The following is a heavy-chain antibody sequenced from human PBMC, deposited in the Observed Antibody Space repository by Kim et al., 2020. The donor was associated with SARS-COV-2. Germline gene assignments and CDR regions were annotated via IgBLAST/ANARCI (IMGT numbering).Heavy chain of an antibody. J-gene: IGHJ3*02. D-gene: IGHD3-22*01. V-gene: IGHV1-58*02. Sequence: SVKVSCKASGFTFTSSAMQWVRQARGQRLEWIGWIVVGSGNTNYAQKFQERVTITRDMSTSTAYMELSSLRSEDTAVYYCAASYDSSGYPLDAFDIWGQGTMVTVSS. CDR1: GFTFTSSA. CDR2: IVVGSGNT. CDR3: AASYDSSGYPLDAFDI.